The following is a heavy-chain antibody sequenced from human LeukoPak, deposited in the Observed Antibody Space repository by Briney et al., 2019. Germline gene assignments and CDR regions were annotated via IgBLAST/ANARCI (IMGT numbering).Heavy chain of an antibody. CDR1: GYTFTGYY. CDR3: ARDGGYCSSTSCYTGLDC. CDR2: INPNSGGT. D-gene: IGHD2-2*02. V-gene: IGHV1-2*02. J-gene: IGHJ4*02. Sequence: ASVKVSCKASGYTFTGYYMHWVRQAPGQGLEWMGWINPNSGGTNYAQKFQGRVTMTRDTSISTAYMELSRLRSDDTAVCYCARDGGYCSSTSCYTGLDCWGQGTLVTVSS.